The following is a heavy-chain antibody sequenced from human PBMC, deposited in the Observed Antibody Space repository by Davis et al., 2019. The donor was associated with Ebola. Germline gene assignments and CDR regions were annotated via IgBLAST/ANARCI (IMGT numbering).Heavy chain of an antibody. V-gene: IGHV3-74*01. CDR3: ARDVGGRAGY. Sequence: GESLKISCVASEFTFRSYWFHWVRQAPGKGLEWVSRIDTAGGMTNYADSVRGRFTISRDNAKNTLFLQMNRLRADDTAVYYCARDVGGRAGYWGQGTLVTVSS. J-gene: IGHJ4*02. CDR1: EFTFRSYW. CDR2: IDTAGGMT.